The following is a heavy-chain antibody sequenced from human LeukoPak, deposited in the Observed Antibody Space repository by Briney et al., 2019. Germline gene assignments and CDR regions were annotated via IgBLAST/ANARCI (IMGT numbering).Heavy chain of an antibody. CDR1: GFSFNIYA. J-gene: IGHJ5*01. CDR2: IDRSGGST. V-gene: IGHV3-23*01. D-gene: IGHD4-17*01. CDR3: ARGSHGEHDS. Sequence: GGSLRLSCAASGFSFNIYAMSWVRQAPGKGLEWVAAIDRSGGSTLYADSVKGRFTISKDNSKNTLYLQINSLRVDDTAIYYCARGSHGEHDSWGQGTLVTVSS.